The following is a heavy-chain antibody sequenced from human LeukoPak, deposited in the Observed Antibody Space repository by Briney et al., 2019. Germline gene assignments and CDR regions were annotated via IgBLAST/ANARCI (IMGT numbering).Heavy chain of an antibody. Sequence: GGSLRLSCAASGFSFSSYGMHWVRQAPGKGLEWVAVIWYDGSIKYYGDSVKGRFTISRDNAKDSLFLQMNSLRAEDTAVYYCARDRGGSYDILTGHYTVGFFDYWGQGTLVTVSS. CDR1: GFSFSSYG. D-gene: IGHD3-9*01. V-gene: IGHV3-33*01. CDR2: IWYDGSIK. J-gene: IGHJ4*02. CDR3: ARDRGGSYDILTGHYTVGFFDY.